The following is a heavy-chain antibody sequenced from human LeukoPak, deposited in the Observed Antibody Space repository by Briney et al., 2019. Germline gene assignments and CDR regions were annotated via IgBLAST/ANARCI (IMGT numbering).Heavy chain of an antibody. Sequence: SETLSLTCTVSGNFINNYYWNWIRQPPGKALEWIGYTHYSGTSYYNPSLKSRVTMSVDTSKNQFSLKLNSVTAADTAVYFCAKWEESENAFDIWGQGTMVSVSS. CDR3: AKWEESENAFDI. CDR2: THYSGTS. J-gene: IGHJ3*02. V-gene: IGHV4-59*13. D-gene: IGHD1-26*01. CDR1: GNFINNYY.